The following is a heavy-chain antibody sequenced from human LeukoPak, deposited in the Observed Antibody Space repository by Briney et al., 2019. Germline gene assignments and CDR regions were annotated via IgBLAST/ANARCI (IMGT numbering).Heavy chain of an antibody. CDR3: ARVSAGGNSIRNYSIWV. CDR2: ISGSGGRT. J-gene: IGHJ6*02. D-gene: IGHD4-23*01. CDR1: GFTFTSFA. V-gene: IGHV3-23*01. Sequence: GGSLRLSRAACGFTFTSFAMTLVRQAPGKGLEWVSGISGSGGRTYYADSVKGRFTISRDNSKNTLYLQMNSLRAEDTAVYYCARVSAGGNSIRNYSIWVCGQGTTVTVSS.